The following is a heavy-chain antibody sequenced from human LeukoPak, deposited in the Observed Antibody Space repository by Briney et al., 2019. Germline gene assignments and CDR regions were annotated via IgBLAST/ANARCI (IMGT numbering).Heavy chain of an antibody. CDR1: GYTFTSYD. CDR3: AIAVVGLNDY. D-gene: IGHD6-19*01. J-gene: IGHJ4*02. CDR2: MNPNSGNT. Sequence: ASVKVSRKASGYTFTSYDINWVRQATGQGREWMGWMNPNSGNTGYAQKFQGRVTMTRNTSISTAYMELSSLRSEDTAVYYCAIAVVGLNDYWGQGNPGTVSS. V-gene: IGHV1-8*01.